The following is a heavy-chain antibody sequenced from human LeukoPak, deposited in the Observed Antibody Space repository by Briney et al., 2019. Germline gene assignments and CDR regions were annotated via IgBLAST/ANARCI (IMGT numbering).Heavy chain of an antibody. D-gene: IGHD4-23*01. CDR3: ARHYGGLDDY. CDR1: GDTFSSYG. V-gene: IGHV1-69*04. Sequence: WASVKVSCTTSGDTFSSYGTSWVRQAPGQGLEWMGRIIPIVGSTNYAEKLQGRVTITADKSTSTVYMELSSLRSEDTAVYYCARHYGGLDDYWGQGTLIIVSS. CDR2: IIPIVGST. J-gene: IGHJ4*02.